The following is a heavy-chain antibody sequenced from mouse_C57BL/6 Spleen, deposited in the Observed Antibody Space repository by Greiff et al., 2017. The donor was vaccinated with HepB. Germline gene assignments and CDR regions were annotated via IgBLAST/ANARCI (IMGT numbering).Heavy chain of an antibody. CDR1: GYTFTSYW. CDR3: ARGDWDNLDY. Sequence: QVHVKQPGAELVKPGASVKLSCKASGYTFTSYWMHWVKQRPGQGLEWIGMIHPNSGSTNYNEKFKSKATLTVDKSSSTAYMQLSSLTSEDSAVYYCARGDWDNLDYWGQGTTLTVSS. D-gene: IGHD4-1*01. J-gene: IGHJ2*01. CDR2: IHPNSGST. V-gene: IGHV1-64*01.